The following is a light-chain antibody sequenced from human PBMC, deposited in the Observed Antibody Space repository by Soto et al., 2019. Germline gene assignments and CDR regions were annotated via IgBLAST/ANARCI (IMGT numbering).Light chain of an antibody. Sequence: EIVLTQSPATLSLSPGERATLSCMASQSVSSYLAWYQQKPGQAPRLLIYGASSRATGIPDRFSGSGSGTDFTLTISRLEPEDFAVYYCQQYGSSPPWTFGQGTKVDIK. CDR3: QQYGSSPPWT. V-gene: IGKV3-20*01. CDR2: GAS. J-gene: IGKJ1*01. CDR1: QSVSSY.